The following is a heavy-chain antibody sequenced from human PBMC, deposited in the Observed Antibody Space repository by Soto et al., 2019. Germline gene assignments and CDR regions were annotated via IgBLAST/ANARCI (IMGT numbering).Heavy chain of an antibody. Sequence: QVQLVQSGAEVKKPGSSVKVSFTASGDTFSGYSISWVRQAPGQGLEWMGGIIPLFGTTNYAQRFQGRVTITADKSTSTAYMELSSLKSEDTARYYCARDLGSGYDPGDYWGQGTLVTVSS. CDR2: IIPLFGTT. CDR1: GDTFSGYS. CDR3: ARDLGSGYDPGDY. J-gene: IGHJ4*02. D-gene: IGHD5-12*01. V-gene: IGHV1-69*14.